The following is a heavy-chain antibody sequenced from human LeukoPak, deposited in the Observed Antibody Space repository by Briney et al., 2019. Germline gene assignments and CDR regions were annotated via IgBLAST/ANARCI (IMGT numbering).Heavy chain of an antibody. J-gene: IGHJ5*02. Sequence: GGSLRLSCATSGFTFSTYWMNWVRQAPGKGLEWVAIVNPDGNDKYYVDSVKGRFTISRDNAKNSLYLQMNSLRADDAAVYYCARDKWSTSMSSLFGPWGQGTLVTVSS. V-gene: IGHV3-7*03. CDR3: ARDKWSTSMSSLFGP. CDR1: GFTFSTYW. D-gene: IGHD2-15*01. CDR2: VNPDGNDK.